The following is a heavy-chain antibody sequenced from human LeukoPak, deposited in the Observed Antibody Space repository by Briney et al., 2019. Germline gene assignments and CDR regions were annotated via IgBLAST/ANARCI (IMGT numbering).Heavy chain of an antibody. CDR2: ISAYNGNT. Sequence: ASVKLSFTASGYTFTSYGISWVRQPPGQGLEWMGWISAYNGNTNYAQKLQGRVTMTTDTSTSTDYMELRSLRSDDTAVYDCGRDPPPAYCSGGSCYLSDYWGQGTLVTVSS. V-gene: IGHV1-18*01. CDR1: GYTFTSYG. D-gene: IGHD2-15*01. J-gene: IGHJ4*02. CDR3: GRDPPPAYCSGGSCYLSDY.